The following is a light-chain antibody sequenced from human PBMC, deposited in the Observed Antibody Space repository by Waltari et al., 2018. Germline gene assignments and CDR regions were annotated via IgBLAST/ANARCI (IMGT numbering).Light chain of an antibody. Sequence: DIQMTQSPSSLSASIGDRVTITCRASENIGSYLNWYQQRTGEAPKLLIYATSTLQTEVPSRLSGSGSRTDFTLTISSLQPEDFATYYCQHTFETPYTFGQGTKLEIK. CDR3: QHTFETPYT. J-gene: IGKJ2*01. CDR2: ATS. CDR1: ENIGSY. V-gene: IGKV1-39*01.